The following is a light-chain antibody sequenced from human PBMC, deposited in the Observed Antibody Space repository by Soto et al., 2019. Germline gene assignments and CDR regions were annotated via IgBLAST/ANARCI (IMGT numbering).Light chain of an antibody. Sequence: EIVMTQSPATLSVSPGERATLSCRASQSVSSNLAWYQQKPGQAPRLLINAASARATGIPARFSGSGSGTEFTLTISSLQSEDFVIYYCQQYNKWPRTFDQGTRLEIK. CDR2: AAS. J-gene: IGKJ5*01. CDR3: QQYNKWPRT. CDR1: QSVSSN. V-gene: IGKV3-15*01.